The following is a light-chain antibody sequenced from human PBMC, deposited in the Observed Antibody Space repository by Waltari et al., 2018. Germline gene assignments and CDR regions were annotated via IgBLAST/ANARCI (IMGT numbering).Light chain of an antibody. Sequence: QTVVTQEPSLSVSPGGTVTRTCALSSGSVSTTSYPSWYQQTPGQAPRTLVYKGDTRSSGVPYHFSGSVVGNKAALTITGAQAVDESDYYCLMYMGSGIWVFGGGTKLTVL. V-gene: IGLV8-61*01. J-gene: IGLJ3*02. CDR1: SGSVSTTSY. CDR3: LMYMGSGIWV. CDR2: KGD.